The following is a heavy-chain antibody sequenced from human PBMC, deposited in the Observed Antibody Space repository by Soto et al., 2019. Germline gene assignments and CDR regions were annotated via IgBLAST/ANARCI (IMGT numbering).Heavy chain of an antibody. J-gene: IGHJ6*02. CDR1: GGSFSGYY. Sequence: PLETLSLTCAVYGGSFSGYYWSWIRQPPGKGLEWIGEINHSGSTNYNPSLKSRVTISVDTSKNQFSLKVRSVTAADTAVYYCARSQGAYYYYYGMDVWGQGTTVTVS. V-gene: IGHV4-34*01. CDR3: ARSQGAYYYYYGMDV. CDR2: INHSGST.